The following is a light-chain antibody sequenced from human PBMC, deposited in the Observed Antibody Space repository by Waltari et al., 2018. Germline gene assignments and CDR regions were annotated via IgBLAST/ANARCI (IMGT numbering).Light chain of an antibody. CDR2: GAY. CDR3: QIYNHLPAT. V-gene: IGKV3D-15*01. CDR1: QRVSRF. J-gene: IGKJ1*01. Sequence: EIVLPQSPGTLSLSPGERGTLSCRASQRVSRFLAWYQQKPGQAPRLLFYGAYTRATGIPDRFSGSGSGTEFSLTISRLEPEDFAVYDFQIYNHLPATVGQGPTVEI.